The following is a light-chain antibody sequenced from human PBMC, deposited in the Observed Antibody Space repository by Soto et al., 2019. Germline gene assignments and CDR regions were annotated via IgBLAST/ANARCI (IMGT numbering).Light chain of an antibody. Sequence: EIVLPQSPATLSLSPGERATRSCRASQSVSSYLAWYQQKPGQAPRLLIYDASNRATGIPARFSGSGSGTDFTLTISSLEPEDFAVYYCQQRSNWPTFGQGTKVDIK. CDR3: QQRSNWPT. CDR1: QSVSSY. V-gene: IGKV3-11*01. J-gene: IGKJ1*01. CDR2: DAS.